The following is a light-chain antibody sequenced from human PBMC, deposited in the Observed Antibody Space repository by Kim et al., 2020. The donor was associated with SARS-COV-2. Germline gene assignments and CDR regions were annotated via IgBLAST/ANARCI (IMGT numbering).Light chain of an antibody. J-gene: IGLJ3*02. CDR2: DNN. CDR1: SSNIGNNY. CDR3: GTWDSSLSAGV. Sequence: GEKVTISCSGSSSNIGNNYVSWYQQLPGTAPKVLIYDNNKRPSGIPDRFSGSRSGTSATLGITGLQTGDEADYYCGTWDSSLSAGVFCGGTQLTVL. V-gene: IGLV1-51*01.